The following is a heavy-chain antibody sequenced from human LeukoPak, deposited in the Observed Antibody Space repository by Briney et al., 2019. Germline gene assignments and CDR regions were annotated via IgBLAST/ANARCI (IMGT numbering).Heavy chain of an antibody. J-gene: IGHJ3*02. D-gene: IGHD3-10*01. V-gene: IGHV3-30-3*01. CDR3: ATSGVVTMVRGGMSWAFAI. CDR1: GFTFSSYA. Sequence: GGSLRLSCAAFGFTFSSYAKHWVRQAPGKGLEWMAVISYDGSNKDYADSVKGRFTISRDNSKNTLYLQMNSLRAEDTAVYYCATSGVVTMVRGGMSWAFAIWGQRTMVTVSS. CDR2: ISYDGSNK.